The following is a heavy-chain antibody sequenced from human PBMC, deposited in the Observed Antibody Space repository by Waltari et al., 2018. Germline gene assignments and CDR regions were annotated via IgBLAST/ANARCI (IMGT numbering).Heavy chain of an antibody. Sequence: QVQLQESGPGLMKPSQTLSLTCTVSGGSISSGDYYWSWIRQPPGRGLEWIGYIYYTGRTYYNPSLKSRVAMSVDTSKNQFSLKLSSVTAADTAVYYCARFLTGNYFDYWGQGTPVPVSS. D-gene: IGHD1-20*01. CDR2: IYYTGRT. J-gene: IGHJ4*02. CDR3: ARFLTGNYFDY. V-gene: IGHV4-30-4*08. CDR1: GGSISSGDYY.